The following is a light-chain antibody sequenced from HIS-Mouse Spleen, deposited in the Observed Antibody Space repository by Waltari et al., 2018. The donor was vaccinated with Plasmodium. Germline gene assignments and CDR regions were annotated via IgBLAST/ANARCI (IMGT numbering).Light chain of an antibody. CDR2: GAS. V-gene: IGKV3-15*01. Sequence: ELVSTYTPATLSVSRVEGDNFTCRASQSVSSNLAWYQQKPGQAPRLLIYGASTRATGIPARFSGSGSGTEFTLTISSLQSEDFAVYYCQQYNNWSFTFGPGTKVDIK. CDR1: QSVSSN. CDR3: QQYNNWSFT. J-gene: IGKJ3*01.